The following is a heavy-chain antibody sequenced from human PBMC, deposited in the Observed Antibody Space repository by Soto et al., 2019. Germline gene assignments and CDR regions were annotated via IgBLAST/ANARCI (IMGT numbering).Heavy chain of an antibody. V-gene: IGHV3-23*01. D-gene: IGHD2-15*01. CDR3: AKFYCSGGSCYRGGDYYYYMDV. CDR1: GFTFSSYA. J-gene: IGHJ6*03. Sequence: EVQLLESGGGLVQPGGSLRLSCAASGFTFSSYAMSWVRQAPGKGLEWVSAISGSGGSTYYADSVKGRFTISRDNSKNTLYLQMNSLRAEDTVVYYCAKFYCSGGSCYRGGDYYYYMDVWGKGTTVTVSS. CDR2: ISGSGGST.